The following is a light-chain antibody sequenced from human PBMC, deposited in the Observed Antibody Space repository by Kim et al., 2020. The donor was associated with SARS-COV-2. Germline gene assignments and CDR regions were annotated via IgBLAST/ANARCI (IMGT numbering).Light chain of an antibody. CDR2: EVS. V-gene: IGLV2-23*02. Sequence: GQSIAISCTGTSSDVGNYSLVSWYQQHPGKGPKLLIYEVSKRPSGASAHFSASKSGNTASLTISGLQAEDEADYYCCSYAGSSSYVFGTGTKVTVL. CDR1: SSDVGNYSL. CDR3: CSYAGSSSYV. J-gene: IGLJ1*01.